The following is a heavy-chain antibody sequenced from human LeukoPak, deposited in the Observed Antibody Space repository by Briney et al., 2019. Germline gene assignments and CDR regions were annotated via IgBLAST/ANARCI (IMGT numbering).Heavy chain of an antibody. CDR2: IKPDGGEK. Sequence: GGSLRLSCAASGFTFSSYWMSWVRQAPGKGLEWVANIKPDGGEKYYVDSVKGRFTISRDNSKNTLYLQMNSLRAEDTAVYYCARTNSSGWYPHTGNAFDIWGQGTMVTVSS. D-gene: IGHD6-19*01. V-gene: IGHV3-7*01. CDR1: GFTFSSYW. CDR3: ARTNSSGWYPHTGNAFDI. J-gene: IGHJ3*02.